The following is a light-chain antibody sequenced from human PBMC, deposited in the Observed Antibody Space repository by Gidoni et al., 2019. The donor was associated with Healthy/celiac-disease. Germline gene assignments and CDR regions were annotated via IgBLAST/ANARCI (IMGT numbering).Light chain of an antibody. Sequence: DIQMTPSPSSLSASVGDRVTITCRASQSISSYLNWYQQKPGKAPKLLIYAASSLQSGVPSRFRGSGARTDFTLTISSLQPEDFATYYWQQSYSTPRTFGQGTKVEIK. CDR1: QSISSY. CDR2: AAS. V-gene: IGKV1-39*01. J-gene: IGKJ1*01. CDR3: QQSYSTPRT.